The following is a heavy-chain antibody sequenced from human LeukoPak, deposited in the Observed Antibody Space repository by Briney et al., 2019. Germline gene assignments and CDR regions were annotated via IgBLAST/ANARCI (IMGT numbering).Heavy chain of an antibody. Sequence: PGGSLRLSCAASGFTFSSYSMNWVRQAPGKGVEWVSSISSSSSYIYYADSVKGRFTISRDNAKNSLYLQMNSLRAEDTAVYYCARLGPAAMAYYYYYYMDVWGKGTTVTVSS. V-gene: IGHV3-21*01. D-gene: IGHD2-2*01. CDR2: ISSSSSYI. CDR3: ARLGPAAMAYYYYYYMDV. CDR1: GFTFSSYS. J-gene: IGHJ6*03.